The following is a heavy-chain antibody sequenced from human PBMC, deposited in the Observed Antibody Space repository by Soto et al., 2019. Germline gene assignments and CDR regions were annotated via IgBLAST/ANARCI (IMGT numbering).Heavy chain of an antibody. V-gene: IGHV3-53*01. J-gene: IGHJ6*02. D-gene: IGHD2-15*01. Sequence: GGYLRISCNASGFTVSRTYMSWVRQAQGMGLEGVAVIESGGSTHYADSVKGLFTISRDIPKNMIYLQLHTLRAEDTAVYYCAKDLGPLRLLNYYFYGLDVWGQGTTVTVSS. CDR1: GFTVSRTY. CDR3: AKDLGPLRLLNYYFYGLDV. CDR2: IESGGST.